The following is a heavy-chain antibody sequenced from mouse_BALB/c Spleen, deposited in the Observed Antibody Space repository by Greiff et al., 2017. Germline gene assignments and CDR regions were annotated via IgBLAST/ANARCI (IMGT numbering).Heavy chain of an antibody. D-gene: IGHD1-1*01. V-gene: IGHV3-2*02. J-gene: IGHJ2*01. CDR2: ISYSGST. CDR3: AYYYGSSYVYFDY. CDR1: GYSITSDYA. Sequence: HLVESGPGLVKPSQSLSLTCTVTGYSITSDYAWNWIRQFPGNKLEWMGYISYSGSTSYNPSLKSRISITRDTSKNQFFLQLNSVTTEDTATYYCAYYYGSSYVYFDYWGQGTTLTVSS.